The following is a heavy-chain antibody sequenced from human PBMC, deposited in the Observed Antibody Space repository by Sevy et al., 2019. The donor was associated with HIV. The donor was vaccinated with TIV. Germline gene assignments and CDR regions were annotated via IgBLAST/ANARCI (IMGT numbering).Heavy chain of an antibody. CDR1: GFTFSNYA. J-gene: IGHJ5*02. V-gene: IGHV3-30*04. D-gene: IGHD3-22*01. CDR3: ARVDANYDKGFDP. CDR2: LSYDGSNN. Sequence: GGSLRLSCAASGFTFSNYAMHWVRQAPGKGLEWVGFLSYDGSNNYYADSVKGRFTISRDNSKNTLYLQMNSLRAEDTAVYYCARVDANYDKGFDPWGQGTLVTVSS.